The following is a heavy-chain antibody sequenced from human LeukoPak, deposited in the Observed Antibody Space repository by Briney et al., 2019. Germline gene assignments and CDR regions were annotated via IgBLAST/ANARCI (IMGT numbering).Heavy chain of an antibody. CDR3: ARDRGGGVDY. V-gene: IGHV4-30-2*01. D-gene: IGHD2-15*01. CDR1: GGSVSSGGYS. CDR2: IYHSGST. J-gene: IGHJ4*02. Sequence: SETLSLTCAVSGGSVSSGGYSWSWIRKPPGKGLEWIGYIYHSGSTYHNPSLKSRVTISVDRSKNQFSLKLSSVTAADTAVYYCARDRGGGVDYRGQGTLVTVSS.